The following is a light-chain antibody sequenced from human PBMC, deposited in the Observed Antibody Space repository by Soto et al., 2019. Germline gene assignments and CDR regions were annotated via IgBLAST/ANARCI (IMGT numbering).Light chain of an antibody. CDR1: QSVSSY. CDR3: QQSSKWPPIFT. J-gene: IGKJ3*01. Sequence: EIVLTQSPATLSLSPGERATLSCRASQSVSSYLAWYQQKPGQAPRLLIYDASNRATGIPARFSGSGSGTDFTLTISSLEPEDFAVYYCQQSSKWPPIFTFGPGTKVDIK. V-gene: IGKV3-11*01. CDR2: DAS.